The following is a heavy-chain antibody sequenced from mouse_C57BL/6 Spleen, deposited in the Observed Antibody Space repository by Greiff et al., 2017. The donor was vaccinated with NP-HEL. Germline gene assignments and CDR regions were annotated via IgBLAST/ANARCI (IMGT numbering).Heavy chain of an antibody. J-gene: IGHJ2*01. CDR1: GFTFSSYG. CDR2: ISSGGSYT. Sequence: DVHLVESGGDLVKPGGSLKLSCAASGFTFSSYGMSWVRQTPDKRLEWVATISSGGSYTYYPDSVKGRFTISRDNAKNTLYLQMSSLKSEDTAMYYCARQVRLRRYFDYWGQGTTLTVSS. V-gene: IGHV5-6*01. D-gene: IGHD2-2*01. CDR3: ARQVRLRRYFDY.